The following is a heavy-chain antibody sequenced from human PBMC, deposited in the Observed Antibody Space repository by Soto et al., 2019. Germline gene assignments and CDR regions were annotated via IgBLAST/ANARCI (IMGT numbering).Heavy chain of an antibody. V-gene: IGHV4-31*02. J-gene: IGHJ5*02. CDR3: ARSVQVRGVLITSGLAWFDP. CDR2: IYHSGST. Sequence: QVQVQESGPGLVKPSQTLSLTCTVSGDSITSGGYYWSWIRQHPGKGPEWMGYIYHSGSTFDRPSLKRRVSIARDTSRNLFSLKLTSVTAAHTAIYYCARSVQVRGVLITSGLAWFDPWGQGILVTVSS. CDR1: GDSITSGGYY. D-gene: IGHD3-10*01.